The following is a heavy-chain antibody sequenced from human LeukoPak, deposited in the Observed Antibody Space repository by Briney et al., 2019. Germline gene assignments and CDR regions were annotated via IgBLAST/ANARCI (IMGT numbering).Heavy chain of an antibody. J-gene: IGHJ6*03. CDR3: ARDRGYTYGWYMDV. D-gene: IGHD5-18*01. CDR2: IYYSGST. Sequence: SETLSLTCTVSGGSISSYYWSWIRQPPGRGLEWIGYIYYSGSTNYNPSLKSRVTISLDTSKNQFSLKLSSATAVDTAVYYCARDRGYTYGWYMDVWGRGTTVTVSS. CDR1: GGSISSYY. V-gene: IGHV4-59*01.